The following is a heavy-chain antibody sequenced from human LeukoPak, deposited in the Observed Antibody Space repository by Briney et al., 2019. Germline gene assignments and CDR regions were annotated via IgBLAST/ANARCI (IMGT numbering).Heavy chain of an antibody. CDR2: IIPIFGTA. CDR3: ARSLYYYDSSGSSPLDY. J-gene: IGHJ4*02. CDR1: GGTFSSYA. Sequence: ASVKVSCKASGGTFSSYAISWVRQAPGQGLVWMGGIIPIFGTANYAQKFQGRVTITADESTSTAYMELSSLRSEDTAVYYCARSLYYYDSSGSSPLDYWGQGTLVTVSS. D-gene: IGHD3-22*01. V-gene: IGHV1-69*13.